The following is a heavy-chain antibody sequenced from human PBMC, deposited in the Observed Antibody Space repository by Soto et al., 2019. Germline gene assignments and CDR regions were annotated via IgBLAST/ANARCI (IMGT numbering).Heavy chain of an antibody. V-gene: IGHV3-49*03. J-gene: IGHJ6*02. Sequence: GGSLRLSCTGPGFSFGDYAMSWSRQAPGKGLEWVGVIRSKAYGETTDYAASVKGRFTILRDDSKSIAYLQMNSLQSEDTGVYYCTRYTYTSRYSYYGMDVWGHGTTVTVSS. CDR2: IRSKAYGETT. CDR3: TRYTYTSRYSYYGMDV. D-gene: IGHD2-2*01. CDR1: GFSFGDYA.